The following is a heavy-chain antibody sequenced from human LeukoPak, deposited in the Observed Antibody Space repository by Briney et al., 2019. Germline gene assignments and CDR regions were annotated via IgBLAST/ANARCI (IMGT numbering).Heavy chain of an antibody. Sequence: PGGSLRLSCAASEFTYGMNWVRQAPGKGLECVSAISSSGSNTYYADSVKGRFTISRDNSKNTLYLQMNGLRAEDTAVYYCARVVLRYFDWLPYHFDYWGQGTLVTVPS. CDR1: EFTYG. J-gene: IGHJ4*02. CDR3: ARVVLRYFDWLPYHFDY. D-gene: IGHD3-9*01. CDR2: ISSSGSNT. V-gene: IGHV3-23*01.